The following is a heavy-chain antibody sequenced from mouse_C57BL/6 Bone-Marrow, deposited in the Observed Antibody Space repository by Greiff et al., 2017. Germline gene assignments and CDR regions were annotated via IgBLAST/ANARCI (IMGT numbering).Heavy chain of an antibody. CDR1: GFNIKDDY. J-gene: IGHJ2*01. D-gene: IGHD1-1*01. Sequence: EVQLQQSGAELVRPGASVKLSCTASGFNIKDDYMYWVKQRPEQCREWIGWIDPENGDTDYDSKFQGKATITADTSSNTAYLQLSSLTSEDTAVYYCTTGGYGSSSYWGQGTTLTVSS. CDR2: IDPENGDT. CDR3: TTGGYGSSSY. V-gene: IGHV14-4*01.